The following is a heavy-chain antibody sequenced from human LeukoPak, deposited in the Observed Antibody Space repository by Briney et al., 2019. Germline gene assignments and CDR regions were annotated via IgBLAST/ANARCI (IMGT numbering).Heavy chain of an antibody. V-gene: IGHV4-59*01. Sequence: SETLSLTCTVSGGSISGGYWSWIRQPPGKGLEYIGYIYYSGTGSTNYNPSLKSRVTISVDTSKSQFSLRLTSVTAADTAVYYCAKKNDFDIWGQGTLVTVSS. CDR3: AKKNDFDI. CDR1: GGSISGGY. D-gene: IGHD2/OR15-2a*01. CDR2: IYYSGTGST. J-gene: IGHJ3*02.